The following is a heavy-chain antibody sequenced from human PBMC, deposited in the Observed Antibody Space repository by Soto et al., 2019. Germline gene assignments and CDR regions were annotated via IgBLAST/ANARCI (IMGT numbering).Heavy chain of an antibody. J-gene: IGHJ6*03. CDR2: FDPEDGET. CDR3: ATDRASPLANYYYYMDV. V-gene: IGHV1-24*01. CDR1: GYTLTELS. Sequence: PSVKVSCKVSGYTLTELSMHWVRQAPGKGLEWMGGFDPEDGETIYAQKFQGRVTMTEDTSTDTAYMELSSLRSEDTAVYYCATDRASPLANYYYYMDVWGKGTTVTVSS. D-gene: IGHD3-3*02.